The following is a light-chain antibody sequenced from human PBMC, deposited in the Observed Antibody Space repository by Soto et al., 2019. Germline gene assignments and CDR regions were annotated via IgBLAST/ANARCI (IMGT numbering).Light chain of an antibody. J-gene: IGLJ3*02. CDR1: SSDVGTYNY. CDR3: SSYTTSNTQV. CDR2: DVS. Sequence: QSALTQPASVSGSPGQSITISCTGTSSDVGTYNYVSWYQHRPGKAPKLMIYDVSCRPSGVSNRFSGSKSANTASLTISGLQAEDEADYYCSSYTTSNTQVFGGGTKLTVL. V-gene: IGLV2-14*01.